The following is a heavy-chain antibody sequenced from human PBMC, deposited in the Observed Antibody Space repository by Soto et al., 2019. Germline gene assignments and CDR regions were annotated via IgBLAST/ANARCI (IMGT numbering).Heavy chain of an antibody. CDR2: INPSNEIT. J-gene: IGHJ4*02. CDR1: GYTFSAYY. Sequence: ASVKVSCKTSGYTFSAYYVHWARRAPGRGFQWLGWINPSNEITTFSEFFQRRITMTRDTSTNTVHMELNMLTSDDTAVYYCARGALYDYWGGSHFDYWGQGTPVTVSS. D-gene: IGHD3-3*01. CDR3: ARGALYDYWGGSHFDY. V-gene: IGHV1-2*02.